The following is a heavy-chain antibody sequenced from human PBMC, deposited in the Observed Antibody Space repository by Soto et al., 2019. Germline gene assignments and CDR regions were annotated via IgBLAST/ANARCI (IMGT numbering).Heavy chain of an antibody. V-gene: IGHV1-46*01. Sequence: ASVKVSCKASGYTFTNYDINWVRQATGQGPEYMGIINPSGGSTTYAQKFQGRVTMTRDTSTTTVYMELSSLKSEDTAVYYCARYDYNGYYFDYWGQGTLVTSPQ. CDR3: ARYDYNGYYFDY. CDR2: INPSGGST. J-gene: IGHJ4*02. CDR1: GYTFTNYD. D-gene: IGHD4-4*01.